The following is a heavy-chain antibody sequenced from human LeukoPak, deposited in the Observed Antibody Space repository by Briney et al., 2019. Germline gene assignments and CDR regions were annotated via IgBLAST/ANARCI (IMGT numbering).Heavy chain of an antibody. J-gene: IGHJ4*02. CDR3: ARGYGYYFDY. Sequence: SGDSVSXXXAAWXWIRQSPSRGLEWLGRTYYRYKWYNDYAVSVKSQITINPDTSENHFSLQLNSVTPEDTAVYYCARGYGYYFDYWGQGTLVTVSS. CDR1: GDSVSXXXAA. CDR2: TYYRYKWYN. V-gene: IGHV6-1*01. D-gene: IGHD5-18*01.